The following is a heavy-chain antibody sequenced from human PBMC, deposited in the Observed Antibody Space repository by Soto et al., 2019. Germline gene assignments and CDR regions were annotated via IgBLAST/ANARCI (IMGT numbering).Heavy chain of an antibody. CDR3: ARRYGGNFDY. V-gene: IGHV4-31*03. D-gene: IGHD2-15*01. CDR2: IYYSGST. J-gene: IGHJ4*02. CDR1: AGYMGSGAHY. Sequence: SETPSLTFTVSAGYMGSGAHYCCWIRQHPGKGLEWIGYIYYSGSTYYNPSLKSRVTISVDTSKNQFSLKLSSVTAADTAVYYCARRYGGNFDYWGQGTLVTVS.